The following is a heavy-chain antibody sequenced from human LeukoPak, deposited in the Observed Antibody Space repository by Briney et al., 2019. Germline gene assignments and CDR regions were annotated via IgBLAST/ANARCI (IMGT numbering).Heavy chain of an antibody. Sequence: GGSLRLSCAASGFTYSSYAMSWVRQAPGKGLEWVSAISGSGGSTYYADSVKGRFTISRDNSKNTLYLQMNSLRAEDTAVYYCAKKYGSGIPNGDYGMDVWGQGTTVTVSS. CDR2: ISGSGGST. CDR3: AKKYGSGIPNGDYGMDV. CDR1: GFTYSSYA. D-gene: IGHD3-10*01. J-gene: IGHJ6*02. V-gene: IGHV3-23*01.